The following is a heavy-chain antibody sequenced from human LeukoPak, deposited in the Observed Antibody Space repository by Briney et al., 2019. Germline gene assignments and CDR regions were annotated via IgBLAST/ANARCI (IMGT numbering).Heavy chain of an antibody. J-gene: IGHJ4*02. V-gene: IGHV3-23*01. D-gene: IGHD2-2*01. CDR2: ISDSGGST. CDR3: AKGKGSSISCSDY. Sequence: GGFLRLSCAASGFTFSSYAMSWVRQAPGKGLEWVSLISDSGGSTYYADSVKGRFTISRDNSKNTLSLRMNSLRADDTAVYYCAKGKGSSISCSDYWGQGTLVTVSS. CDR1: GFTFSSYA.